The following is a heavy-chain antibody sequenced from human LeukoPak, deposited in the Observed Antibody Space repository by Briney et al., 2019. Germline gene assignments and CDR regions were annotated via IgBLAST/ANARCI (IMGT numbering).Heavy chain of an antibody. V-gene: IGHV3-11*04. CDR1: GFTFDDYG. D-gene: IGHD4/OR15-4a*01. CDR2: ISSSGGTI. CDR3: ARRAGAYSHPYDY. J-gene: IGHJ4*02. Sequence: GGSLRLSCAASGFTFDDYGMSWVRQAPGKGLEWVSYISSSGGTIYYADSVKGRFTISRDNAKNSLYLQMNSLRAEDTAVYYCARRAGAYSHPYDYWGQGTLVTVSS.